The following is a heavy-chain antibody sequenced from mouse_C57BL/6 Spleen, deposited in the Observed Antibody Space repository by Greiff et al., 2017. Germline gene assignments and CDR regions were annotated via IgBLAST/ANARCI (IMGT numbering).Heavy chain of an antibody. CDR1: GYAFSSYW. V-gene: IGHV1-80*01. Sequence: QVQLQQSGAELVKPGASVKISCKASGYAFSSYWMNWVKQRPGKGLEWIGQIYPGDGDTNYNGKFKGKATLTADKSSSTAYMQRSSLTSEDSAVYFCARRSDGFPYAMDYWGQGTSVTVSS. CDR2: IYPGDGDT. J-gene: IGHJ4*01. CDR3: ARRSDGFPYAMDY.